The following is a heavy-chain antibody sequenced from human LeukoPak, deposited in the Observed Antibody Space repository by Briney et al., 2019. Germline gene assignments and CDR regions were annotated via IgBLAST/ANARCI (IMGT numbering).Heavy chain of an antibody. D-gene: IGHD6-19*01. CDR3: AKDYSSGWYIFTKYYYYYGMDV. CDR2: ISYDGSNK. J-gene: IGHJ6*02. CDR1: GFTFSSYG. Sequence: PGGSLRLSCAASGFTFSSYGMHWVRQAPGKGLEWVAVISYDGSNKYYADSVKGRFTISRDNSKNTLYLQMDSLRAEDTAVYYCAKDYSSGWYIFTKYYYYYGMDVWGQGTTVTVSS. V-gene: IGHV3-30*18.